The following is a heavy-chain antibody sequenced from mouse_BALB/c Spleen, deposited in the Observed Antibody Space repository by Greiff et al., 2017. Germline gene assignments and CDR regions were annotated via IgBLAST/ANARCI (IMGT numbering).Heavy chain of an antibody. Sequence: EVQRVESGGGLVKPGGSLKLSCAASGFTFSDYYMYWVRQTPEKRLEWVATISDGGSYTYYPDSVKGRFTISRDNAKNNLYLQMSSLKSEDTAMYYCARDRIYYYGSSYEAWFAYWGQGTLVTVSA. V-gene: IGHV5-4*02. D-gene: IGHD1-1*01. J-gene: IGHJ3*01. CDR2: ISDGGSYT. CDR3: ARDRIYYYGSSYEAWFAY. CDR1: GFTFSDYY.